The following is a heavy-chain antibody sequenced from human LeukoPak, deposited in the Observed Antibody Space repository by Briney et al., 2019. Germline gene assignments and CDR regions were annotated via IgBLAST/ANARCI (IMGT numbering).Heavy chain of an antibody. J-gene: IGHJ4*02. CDR1: GGSISSYY. CDR2: IYTSGST. CDR3: ARDLTIFGVVPYYFDY. D-gene: IGHD3-3*01. Sequence: SDTLSLTCTVSGGSISSYYWSWIRQPAGKGLEWIGRIYTSGSTNYNPSLKSRVTMSVDTSKNQLSLKLSSVTAAATAVYYCARDLTIFGVVPYYFDYWGQGTLVTVPS. V-gene: IGHV4-4*07.